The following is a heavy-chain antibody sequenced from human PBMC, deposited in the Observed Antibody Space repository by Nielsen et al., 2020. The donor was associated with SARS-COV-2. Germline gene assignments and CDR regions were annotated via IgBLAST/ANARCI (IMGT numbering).Heavy chain of an antibody. V-gene: IGHV3-33*06. D-gene: IGHD5-24*01. CDR1: GFTFSSYG. CDR2: IWYDGSNK. CDR3: AKAGGDGYNFGAFDI. Sequence: SLKISCAASGFTFSSYGMHWVRQAPGKGLEWVAVIWYDGSNKYYADSVKGRFTISRDNSKNTLYLQMNSLRAEDTAVYYCAKAGGDGYNFGAFDIWGQGTMVTVSS. J-gene: IGHJ3*02.